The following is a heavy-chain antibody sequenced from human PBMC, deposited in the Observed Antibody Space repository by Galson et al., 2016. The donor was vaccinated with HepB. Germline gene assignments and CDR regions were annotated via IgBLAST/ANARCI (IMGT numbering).Heavy chain of an antibody. V-gene: IGHV1-18*01. J-gene: IGHJ5*02. Sequence: SVKVSCKASGYSFTNYGINWVRQAPGQGLEWMGWIYVYNGGTRYAQRFQGRVTMTTDTSTSTAYMELRSLRSDDTAFYYCARDGEVLVGDMHWFDPWGQGTLVTVSS. CDR3: ARDGEVLVGDMHWFDP. D-gene: IGHD1-26*01. CDR1: GYSFTNYG. CDR2: IYVYNGGT.